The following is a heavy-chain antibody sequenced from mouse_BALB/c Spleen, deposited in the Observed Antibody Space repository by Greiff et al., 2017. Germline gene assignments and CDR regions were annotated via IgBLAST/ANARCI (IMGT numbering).Heavy chain of an antibody. CDR2: IRLKSNNYAT. V-gene: IGHV6-6*02. J-gene: IGHJ4*01. CDR3: TTDYGYDGYAMDY. CDR1: GFTFSNYW. Sequence: EVQLQESGGGLVQPGGSMKLSCVASGFTFSNYWMNWVRQSPEKGLEWVAEIRLKSNNYATHYAESVKGRFTISRDDSKSSVYLQMNNLRAEDTGIYYCTTDYGYDGYAMDYWGQGTSVTVSS. D-gene: IGHD2-2*01.